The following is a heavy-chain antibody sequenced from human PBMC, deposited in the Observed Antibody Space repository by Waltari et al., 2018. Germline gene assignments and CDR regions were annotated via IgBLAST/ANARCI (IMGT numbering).Heavy chain of an antibody. Sequence: QVQLVQSGAEVKKPGASVKVSCTASGYTFTGYYMHWVRQAPGHGLEWTGRINPNSGGKNYAQKFQGRVTMTRDTSISTAYMELSRLRSDDTAVYYCARDPGYCSSTSCPVNGMDVWGQGTTVTVSS. J-gene: IGHJ6*02. D-gene: IGHD2-2*01. V-gene: IGHV1-2*06. CDR2: INPNSGGK. CDR1: GYTFTGYY. CDR3: ARDPGYCSSTSCPVNGMDV.